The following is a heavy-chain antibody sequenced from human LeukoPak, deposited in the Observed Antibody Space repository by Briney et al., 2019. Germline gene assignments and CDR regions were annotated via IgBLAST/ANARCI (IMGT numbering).Heavy chain of an antibody. J-gene: IGHJ6*03. CDR1: GFTLSSFG. D-gene: IGHD2-15*01. CDR3: AKQLSLGHCSGGSCTTYYYAYYMDV. CDR2: IRYDGSHK. Sequence: GGSLRLSCTASGFTLSSFGVHWVRQAPGRGLEWVAFIRYDGSHKSYADSVQGRFTISRDNSNNTLFLQMSSLRAEDTAVYYCAKQLSLGHCSGGSCTTYYYAYYMDVWGKGTTVTISS. V-gene: IGHV3-30*02.